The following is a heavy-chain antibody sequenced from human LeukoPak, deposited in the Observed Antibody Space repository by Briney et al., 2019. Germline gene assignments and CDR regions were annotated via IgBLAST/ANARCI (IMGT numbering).Heavy chain of an antibody. CDR3: ARAHDFWSGYGGNYMDV. D-gene: IGHD3-3*01. V-gene: IGHV3-23*01. CDR1: GFTSSSYA. CDR2: IIGSGGST. J-gene: IGHJ6*03. Sequence: GGSLRLSCAASGFTSSSYAMSWVRQAPGKGLEWVSAIIGSGGSTYYADSLKGRFTISRDNSKNTLYLQMNSLRAEDTAVYYCARAHDFWSGYGGNYMDVWGKGTTVTVSS.